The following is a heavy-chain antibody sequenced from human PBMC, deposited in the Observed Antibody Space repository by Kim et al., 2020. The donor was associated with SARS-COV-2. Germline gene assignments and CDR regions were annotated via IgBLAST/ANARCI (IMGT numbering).Heavy chain of an antibody. V-gene: IGHV3-30*18. CDR2: VSYEGRNT. CDR3: VKEAGFTMIIVDYYFDY. Sequence: GGSLRLSCIASGFTFSNYGMHWVRQAPGKGLEWVAIVSYEGRNTYYSTSVKGRFTISRDNSKNTVFLQMNSLTTEDTALYYCVKEAGFTMIIVDYYFDYWGQRTLVTVSS. D-gene: IGHD3-22*01. CDR1: GFTFSNYG. J-gene: IGHJ4*02.